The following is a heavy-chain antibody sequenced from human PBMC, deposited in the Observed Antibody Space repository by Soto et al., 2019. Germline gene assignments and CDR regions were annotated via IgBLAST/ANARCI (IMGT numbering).Heavy chain of an antibody. Sequence: ASLKVSCKASGYTFIVYYMHWVRQAPGQGLEWMGWVNPNSGGTNYAQKFQGRVTMTRDTSISTAYMELSRLRSDDTAVYYCAREVTMVLGVTYYYGMDVWGQGTTVTVSS. CDR3: AREVTMVLGVTYYYGMDV. D-gene: IGHD3-10*01. V-gene: IGHV1-2*02. CDR2: VNPNSGGT. CDR1: GYTFIVYY. J-gene: IGHJ6*02.